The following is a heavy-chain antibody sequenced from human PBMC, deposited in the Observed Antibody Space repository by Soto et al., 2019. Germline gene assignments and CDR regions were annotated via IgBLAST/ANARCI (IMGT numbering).Heavy chain of an antibody. CDR1: GFTFSSYS. V-gene: IGHV3-21*01. Sequence: EVQLAESGGGLVKPGGSLRLYCAASGFTFSSYSMNWVRQAPGKGLEWVSSISSSSSYIYYADSVKGRFTISRYNAKNSLYLQMNSLRAEDTAVYYCARDNHFDGSTDYYYGMDVWGQGTTVTVSS. J-gene: IGHJ6*02. CDR3: ARDNHFDGSTDYYYGMDV. CDR2: ISSSSSYI.